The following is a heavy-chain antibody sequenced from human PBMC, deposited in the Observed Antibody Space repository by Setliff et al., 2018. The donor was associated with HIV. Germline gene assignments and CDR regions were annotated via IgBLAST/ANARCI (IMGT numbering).Heavy chain of an antibody. J-gene: IGHJ4*02. CDR2: IIPIFGTT. CDR1: GGTFGGNA. D-gene: IGHD3-16*01. Sequence: GASVKVSCKVSGGTFGGNAFSWVRQAPGQGLEWMGGIIPIFGTTNYAQRFQDRVSITTDESTGTVYMELSSLKLEDTAVYYCARDSPLAFDYWGQGTLVTVSS. V-gene: IGHV1-69*05. CDR3: ARDSPLAFDY.